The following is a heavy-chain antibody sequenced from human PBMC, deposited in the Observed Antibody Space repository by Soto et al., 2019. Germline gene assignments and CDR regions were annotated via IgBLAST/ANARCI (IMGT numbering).Heavy chain of an antibody. D-gene: IGHD3-3*01. CDR2: ISGSGGST. CDR3: AKAPSYDFWSGYYTGAWFDP. Sequence: GGSLRLSCAASGFTFSSYAMSWVRPAPGKGLEWVSAISGSGGSTYYADSVKGRFTISRDNSKNTLYLQMNSLRAEDTAVYYCAKAPSYDFWSGYYTGAWFDPWGQGTLVTVSS. V-gene: IGHV3-23*01. CDR1: GFTFSSYA. J-gene: IGHJ5*02.